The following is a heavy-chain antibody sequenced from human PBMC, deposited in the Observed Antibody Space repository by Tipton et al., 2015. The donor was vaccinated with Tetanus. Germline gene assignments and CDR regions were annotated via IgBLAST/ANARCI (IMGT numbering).Heavy chain of an antibody. CDR3: ARDLTPVTTGGGYYYMDV. CDR1: GGTFSSYA. V-gene: IGHV1-69*01. Sequence: QSGAEVKKPGSSVKVSCKVSGGTFSSYAISWVRQAPGQGLEWMGGIIPLFRTKNYAQKFQGRVTITADESTNTAYMELSSLRSDDTAVYYCARDLTPVTTGGGYYYMDVWGKGTTVTASS. J-gene: IGHJ6*03. D-gene: IGHD4-17*01. CDR2: IIPLFRTK.